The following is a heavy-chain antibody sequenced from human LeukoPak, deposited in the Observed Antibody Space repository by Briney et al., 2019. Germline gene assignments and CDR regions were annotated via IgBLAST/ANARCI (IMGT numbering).Heavy chain of an antibody. Sequence: GGSLRLSCAASGFTFSSYSMNWVRQAPGKGLEWVSSISSSSSYIYYADSVKGRFTISRDNAKNSLYLQMNSLRAEDTAVYYCARVAAVAAPNAFDTWGQGTVVTVSS. CDR1: GFTFSSYS. V-gene: IGHV3-21*01. D-gene: IGHD6-19*01. CDR3: ARVAAVAAPNAFDT. CDR2: ISSSSSYI. J-gene: IGHJ3*02.